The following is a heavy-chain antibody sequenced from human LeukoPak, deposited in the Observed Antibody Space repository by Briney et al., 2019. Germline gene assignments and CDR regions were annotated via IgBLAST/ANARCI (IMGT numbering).Heavy chain of an antibody. CDR2: ISSSSTYI. V-gene: IGHV3-11*06. J-gene: IGHJ4*02. Sequence: PGGSLRLSCAASGFTFSDYYMSWIRQAPGKGLEWVSSISSSSTYIYYADSVKGRFTISRDNAKNSLYLQMNSLRAEDTAVYYCARLEYYYDSSEDPYFDYWGQGILVTVSS. CDR1: GFTFSDYY. D-gene: IGHD3-22*01. CDR3: ARLEYYYDSSEDPYFDY.